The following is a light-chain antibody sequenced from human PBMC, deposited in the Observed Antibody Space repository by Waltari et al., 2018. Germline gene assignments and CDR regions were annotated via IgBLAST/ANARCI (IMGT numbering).Light chain of an antibody. J-gene: IGLJ2*01. CDR1: SSIIGTYDL. Sequence: QSALTQPASVSGSPGQSLTISCPGPSSIIGTYDLVSWYQQHPGKAPKLIIYEGSQRPSGVSNRFSASKSGNTASLTISGLQAEDEALYYCCSYADSYVFFGGGTKVTVL. CDR2: EGS. V-gene: IGLV2-23*01. CDR3: CSYADSYVF.